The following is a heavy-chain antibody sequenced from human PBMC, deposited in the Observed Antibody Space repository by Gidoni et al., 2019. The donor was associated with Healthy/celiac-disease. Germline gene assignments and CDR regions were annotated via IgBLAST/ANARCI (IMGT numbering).Heavy chain of an antibody. V-gene: IGHV3-23*01. D-gene: IGHD6-13*01. CDR2: ISGSGGST. CDR3: AKDPRYSSSWRWFDP. CDR1: GFTFSSYA. J-gene: IGHJ5*02. Sequence: EVQLLESGGGLVQPGGSLRLSCAASGFTFSSYAMSWVRQAPGKGLEWVSAISGSGGSTYYADSVKGRFTISRDNSKNKLYLQMNSLRAEDTAVYYCAKDPRYSSSWRWFDPWGQGTLVTVSS.